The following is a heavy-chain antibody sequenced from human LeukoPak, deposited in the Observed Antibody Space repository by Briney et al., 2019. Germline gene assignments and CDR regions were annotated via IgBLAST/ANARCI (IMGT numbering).Heavy chain of an antibody. CDR3: ARGGGYYSNYFDY. J-gene: IGHJ4*02. V-gene: IGHV4-34*01. CDR1: GGSFSGYY. Sequence: ASETLSLTCAVYGGSFSGYYWSWIRQPPGKGLEWIGEINHSGSTNYNPFLKSRVTISVDTSKNQFSLKLSSVTAADTAVYYCARGGGYYSNYFDYWGQGTLVTVSS. D-gene: IGHD3-22*01. CDR2: INHSGST.